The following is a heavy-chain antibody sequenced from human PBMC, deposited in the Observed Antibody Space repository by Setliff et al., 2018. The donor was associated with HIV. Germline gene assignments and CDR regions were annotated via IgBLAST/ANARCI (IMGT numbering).Heavy chain of an antibody. Sequence: GASVKVSCKASGGTFSSYAIRWVRQAPGQGLEWMGGIIPILGTTNYAQKFQGRVTITADESTRTGYMELSSLRSADTAVYSCARDRGWELSHPPFFDSWGQGILFTVSS. CDR3: ARDRGWELSHPPFFDS. V-gene: IGHV1-69*13. J-gene: IGHJ4*02. CDR1: GGTFSSYA. CDR2: IIPILGTT. D-gene: IGHD1-7*01.